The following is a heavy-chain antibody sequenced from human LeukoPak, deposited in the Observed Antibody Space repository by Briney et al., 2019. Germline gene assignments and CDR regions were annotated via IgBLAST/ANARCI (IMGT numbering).Heavy chain of an antibody. D-gene: IGHD1-1*01. Sequence: TGGSLRLSCAASGFTFSSYWMHWVRQAPGKGLVWVSRINSDGSSTYYADSVRGRFTISRDNAKNTLYLQMNSLRAEDTAVYYCVSGTTGTNSAPFDPWGQGTLVTVSS. CDR3: VSGTTGTNSAPFDP. CDR2: INSDGSST. CDR1: GFTFSSYW. J-gene: IGHJ5*02. V-gene: IGHV3-74*01.